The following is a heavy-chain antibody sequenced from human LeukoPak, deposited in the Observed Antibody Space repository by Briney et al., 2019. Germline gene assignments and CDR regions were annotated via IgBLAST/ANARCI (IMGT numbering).Heavy chain of an antibody. CDR3: ARHLGPGDWYFDL. J-gene: IGHJ2*01. D-gene: IGHD1-1*01. CDR2: IYYSGST. CDR1: GGSISSSSYY. V-gene: IGHV4-39*01. Sequence: PSETLSLTCTVSGGSISSSSYYWGWIRQPPGKGLEWIGSIYYSGSTYYNPSLKSRVTISVDTSKNQFSLKLSSVTAADTAVYYCARHLGPGDWYFDLWGRGTLVTVSS.